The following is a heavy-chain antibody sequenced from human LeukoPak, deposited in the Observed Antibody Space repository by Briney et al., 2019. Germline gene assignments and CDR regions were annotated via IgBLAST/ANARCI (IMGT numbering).Heavy chain of an antibody. CDR1: NYTFTTYG. D-gene: IGHD3-22*01. Sequence: ASVKVSCKASNYTFTTYGITWVRQAPGQRLEWMGWISTYNGNTNYAQKFQGRVTMTTDTSTSTAYMELRSLRSDDTAVYYCARGHPNPWLERSYYFDYWGQGTLVTVSS. CDR2: ISTYNGNT. V-gene: IGHV1-18*01. CDR3: ARGHPNPWLERSYYFDY. J-gene: IGHJ4*02.